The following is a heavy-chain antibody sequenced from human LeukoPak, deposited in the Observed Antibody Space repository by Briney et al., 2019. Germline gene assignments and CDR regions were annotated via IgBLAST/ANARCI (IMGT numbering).Heavy chain of an antibody. D-gene: IGHD3-16*01. CDR2: IKQDGTET. CDR3: AKIPYYCSSFFY. V-gene: IGHV3-7*01. J-gene: IGHJ4*02. CDR1: GFTFSSYW. Sequence: GGSLRLSCAASGFTFSSYWMSWVRQAPGKGLEWGANIKQDGTETYYVDSVKGRFTISRDNAKNSVHLQMNSLRAEDTAVYYCAKIPYYCSSFFYRGPGTLV.